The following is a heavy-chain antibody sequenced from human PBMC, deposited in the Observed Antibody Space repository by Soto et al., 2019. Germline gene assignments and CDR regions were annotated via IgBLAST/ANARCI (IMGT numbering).Heavy chain of an antibody. Sequence: QVQLVQSGAEVKKPGSSVKVSCKASGGTFSSYAISWVRQAPGQGLEWMGGIIPIFGTANYAQKFQGRVTITAAESTSTAYMELSSLRSEDTVVYYGALVNRRWGIQLWPIYFDYWGQGTLVTVSS. J-gene: IGHJ4*02. CDR1: GGTFSSYA. V-gene: IGHV1-69*01. CDR3: ALVNRRWGIQLWPIYFDY. D-gene: IGHD5-18*01. CDR2: IIPIFGTA.